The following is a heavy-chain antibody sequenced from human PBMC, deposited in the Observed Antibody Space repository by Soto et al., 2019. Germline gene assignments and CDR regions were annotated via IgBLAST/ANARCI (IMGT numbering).Heavy chain of an antibody. Sequence: PSETLSLTCTVSGGSISSYYWSWIRQPPGKGLEWIGYIYYSGSTNYNPSIKSRVTISVDTSKNQFSLKLSSVTAADTAVYYCARAGVAVAGTGQFDYWGQGTLVTVSS. V-gene: IGHV4-59*01. CDR2: IYYSGST. CDR1: GGSISSYY. CDR3: ARAGVAVAGTGQFDY. D-gene: IGHD6-19*01. J-gene: IGHJ4*02.